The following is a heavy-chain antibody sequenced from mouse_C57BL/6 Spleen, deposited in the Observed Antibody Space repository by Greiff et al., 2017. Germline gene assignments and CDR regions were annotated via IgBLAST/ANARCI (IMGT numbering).Heavy chain of an antibody. J-gene: IGHJ2*01. D-gene: IGHD2-1*01. CDR2: IPPSDSDT. CDR1: GYTFTSYW. V-gene: IGHV1-74*01. Sequence: VKLQQPGAELVKPGASVKVSCKASGYTFTSYWMHWVKQRPGQGLEWIGRIPPSDSDTNYNQKFKGKATLTVDKSSSTAYMQLSSLTSADSAFYYCAIMKDLLWGDYWGQGTTLTVSS. CDR3: AIMKDLLWGDY.